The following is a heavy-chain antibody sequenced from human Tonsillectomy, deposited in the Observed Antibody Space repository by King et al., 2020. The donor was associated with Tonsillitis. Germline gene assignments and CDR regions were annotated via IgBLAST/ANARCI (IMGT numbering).Heavy chain of an antibody. Sequence: VQLVEFGGGLVQPGGSLRLSCAASGFTFSSYDMHWVRQATGKGLEWVSAIGTAGDTYYPGSVKGRFTISRENAKNSLYLQMNSLRAGDTAVYYCARVLRVVPAAIDAFDIWGQGTMVTVSS. CDR3: ARVLRVVPAAIDAFDI. J-gene: IGHJ3*02. CDR1: GFTFSSYD. CDR2: IGTAGDT. D-gene: IGHD2-2*01. V-gene: IGHV3-13*01.